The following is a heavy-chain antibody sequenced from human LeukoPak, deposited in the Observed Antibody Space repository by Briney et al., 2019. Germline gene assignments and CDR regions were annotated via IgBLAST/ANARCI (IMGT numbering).Heavy chain of an antibody. J-gene: IGHJ4*02. V-gene: IGHV3-9*01. CDR3: AKDSYCSGGSCYGGLDY. Sequence: GGSLRLSCAASGFTFDDYAMHWVRQAPGKGLEWVSGISWNSGDIGYADSVKGRFTISRDNAKNSLYLLMNSLRAEDTALYYCAKDSYCSGGSCYGGLDYWGQGTLVTVSS. D-gene: IGHD2-15*01. CDR2: ISWNSGDI. CDR1: GFTFDDYA.